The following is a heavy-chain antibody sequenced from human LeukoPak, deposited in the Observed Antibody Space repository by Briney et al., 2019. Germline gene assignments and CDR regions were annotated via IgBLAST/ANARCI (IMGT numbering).Heavy chain of an antibody. V-gene: IGHV3-33*01. J-gene: IGHJ5*02. D-gene: IGHD6-19*01. CDR2: IWHDGRDK. CDR1: GFTFSEYG. Sequence: VRSLRLSCAASGFTFSEYGMHWVRQAPGKGLEWVALIWHDGRDKYYAASVKGRFTISRDNSKNTLNLQMNSLRAEDTAVYYCTRDISSSWFDQWGQGTPVTVSS. CDR3: TRDISSSWFDQ.